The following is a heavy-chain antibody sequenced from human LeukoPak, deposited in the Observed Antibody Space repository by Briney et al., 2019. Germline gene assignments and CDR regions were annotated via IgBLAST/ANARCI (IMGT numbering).Heavy chain of an antibody. CDR1: GGSISSGSYY. J-gene: IGHJ4*02. CDR3: GRRAYGIGFGY. V-gene: IGHV4-39*02. Sequence: SETLSLTWTVSGGSISSGSYYWNWIRQPPGKGLEWIGTIYSSGNTYYNPSLESRVTISADTSRNHFSLKLTSVTAADTAVYYCGRRAYGIGFGYWGQGTLVTVSS. D-gene: IGHD1-26*01. CDR2: IYSSGNT.